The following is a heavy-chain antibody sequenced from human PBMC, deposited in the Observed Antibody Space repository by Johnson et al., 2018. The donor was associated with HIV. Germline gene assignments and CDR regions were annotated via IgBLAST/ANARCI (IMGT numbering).Heavy chain of an antibody. CDR3: AKASNYYDSSRHAFDI. CDR1: GFTFSSYG. Sequence: QVQLVESGGGVVQPGGSLRLSCAASGFTFSSYGMHWVRKAPGKGLEWVAFIRYDGSNKYYAASVKGQFTLSRDNSKNTLYLQMNSLRAEDTAVYYCAKASNYYDSSRHAFDIWGQGTMVTVSS. V-gene: IGHV3-30*02. D-gene: IGHD3-22*01. J-gene: IGHJ3*02. CDR2: IRYDGSNK.